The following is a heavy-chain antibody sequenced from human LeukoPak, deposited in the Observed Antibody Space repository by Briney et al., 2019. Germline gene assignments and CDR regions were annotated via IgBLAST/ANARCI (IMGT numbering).Heavy chain of an antibody. V-gene: IGHV3-23*01. CDR1: GFTLADYA. CDR2: ISSRVSIT. Sequence: GGSLRLSCAASGFTLADYAMSWARQAPGKGLEWVSAISSRVSITYYADSVRGRFTISRDSSKNTLYLQMDSLRAEDTAIYYCARDQYDTWSRRGNFDSWGQGTLVIVSS. D-gene: IGHD3/OR15-3a*01. CDR3: ARDQYDTWSRRGNFDS. J-gene: IGHJ4*02.